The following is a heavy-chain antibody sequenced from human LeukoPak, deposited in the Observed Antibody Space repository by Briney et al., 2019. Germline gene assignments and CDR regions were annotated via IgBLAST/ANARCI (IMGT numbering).Heavy chain of an antibody. J-gene: IGHJ3*02. CDR1: GGSISSYY. V-gene: IGHV4-4*07. D-gene: IGHD3-3*01. CDR2: IYTSGST. Sequence: PSETLSLTCTVSGGSISSYYWSWIRQPAGKGLEWIGRIYTSGSTNYNPSLKSRVTMSVDTSKNQFSLKLSSVTAADTAVYYCARDFTIFGVVIDAFDIWGQGTMVTVSS. CDR3: ARDFTIFGVVIDAFDI.